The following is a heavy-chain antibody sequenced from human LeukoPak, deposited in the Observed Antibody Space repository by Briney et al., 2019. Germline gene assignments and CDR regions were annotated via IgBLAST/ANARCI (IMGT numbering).Heavy chain of an antibody. CDR2: IKQDGSEK. D-gene: IGHD3-10*01. Sequence: PGGSLRLSCAASGFTFSSYWMRWVRQAPGRGREWVANIKQDGSEKYYVDSLKGRFTISIDNAKNSLYLQMNSLRAEDTAVYYCARLLLWFGEGNYYFDYWGQGTLVTVSS. V-gene: IGHV3-7*03. CDR1: GFTFSSYW. J-gene: IGHJ4*02. CDR3: ARLLLWFGEGNYYFDY.